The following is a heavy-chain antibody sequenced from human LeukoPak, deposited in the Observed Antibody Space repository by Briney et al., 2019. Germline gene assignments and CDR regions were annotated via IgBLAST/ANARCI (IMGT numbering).Heavy chain of an antibody. Sequence: GGSLRLSCAVSGFTFDEYAMHWVRQAPGKGLEWVSGISWNSGSIGYAESVKGRFTISRDNVKNSLYLQMNSLRAEDTAVYYCATKPLGRGSSWTFYYYYMDVWGKGTTVTVSS. CDR1: GFTFDEYA. CDR2: ISWNSGSI. V-gene: IGHV3-9*01. D-gene: IGHD6-13*01. J-gene: IGHJ6*03. CDR3: ATKPLGRGSSWTFYYYYMDV.